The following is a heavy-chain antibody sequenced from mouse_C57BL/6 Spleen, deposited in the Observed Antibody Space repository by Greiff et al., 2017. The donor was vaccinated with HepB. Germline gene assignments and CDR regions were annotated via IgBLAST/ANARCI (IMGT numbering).Heavy chain of an antibody. D-gene: IGHD2-1*01. V-gene: IGHV1-82*01. J-gene: IGHJ4*01. CDR2: IYPGDGDT. CDR1: GYAFSSSW. Sequence: VQLQQSGPELVKPGASVKISCKASGYAFSSSWMNWVKQRPGKGLEWIGRIYPGDGDTNYNGKFKGKATLTADKSSSTAYMQLSSLTSEDSAVYCCARCYGNYYAMDYWGQGTSVTVSS. CDR3: ARCYGNYYAMDY.